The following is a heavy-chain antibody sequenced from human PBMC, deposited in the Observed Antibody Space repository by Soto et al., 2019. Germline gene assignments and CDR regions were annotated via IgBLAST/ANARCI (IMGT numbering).Heavy chain of an antibody. Sequence: GASVKVSCKASGYTFTSYDINCVRQATGQGLEWMGWMNPNSGNTGYAQKFQGRVTMTRNTSISTAYMELSSLRSEDTAVYYCARGWFVGTYYDFWSGYYPNYYYGMDVWGQGTTVTVSS. CDR1: GYTFTSYD. V-gene: IGHV1-8*01. D-gene: IGHD3-3*01. CDR3: ARGWFVGTYYDFWSGYYPNYYYGMDV. J-gene: IGHJ6*02. CDR2: MNPNSGNT.